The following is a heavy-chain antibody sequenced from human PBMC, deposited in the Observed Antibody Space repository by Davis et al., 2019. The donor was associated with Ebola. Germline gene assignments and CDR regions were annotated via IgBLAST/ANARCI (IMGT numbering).Heavy chain of an antibody. CDR1: GLTFSHYG. Sequence: GESLKISCVVSGLTFSHYGMAWVRQAPGKGLEWVSSICFNGAGTHYADSVKGRFTISRDDSKNTMYLQMSSLRAEDTAVYYCATRLWDGDSWGQGTLVTVSS. CDR2: ICFNGAGT. CDR3: ATRLWDGDS. D-gene: IGHD1-1*01. J-gene: IGHJ4*02. V-gene: IGHV3-23*01.